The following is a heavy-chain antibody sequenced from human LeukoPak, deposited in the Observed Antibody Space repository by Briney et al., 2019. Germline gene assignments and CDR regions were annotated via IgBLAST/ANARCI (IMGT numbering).Heavy chain of an antibody. CDR2: ISYDGSNK. CDR3: ARVQDAFDI. Sequence: PGGSLRLSCAASGFTFSSYAMHWVRQAPGKGPEWVAVISYDGSNKYYADSVKGRFTISRDNSKNTLYLQMNSLRAEDTAVYYCARVQDAFDIWGQGTMVTVSS. CDR1: GFTFSSYA. J-gene: IGHJ3*02. V-gene: IGHV3-30-3*01.